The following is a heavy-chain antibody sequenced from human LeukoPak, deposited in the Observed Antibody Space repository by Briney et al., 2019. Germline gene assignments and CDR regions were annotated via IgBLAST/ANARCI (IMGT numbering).Heavy chain of an antibody. CDR3: ASEGD. CDR2: IYTEGTT. CDR1: GFTVSSNY. D-gene: IGHD3-16*01. J-gene: IGHJ4*02. V-gene: IGHV3-66*02. Sequence: GGPLRLSCAVSGFTVSSNYFSWVRQAPGKGLEWVSVIYTEGTTYYADSVKGRLIISRDNSKNTVYLQMNSLRVEDTAVYYCASEGDWGQGTLVTVSS.